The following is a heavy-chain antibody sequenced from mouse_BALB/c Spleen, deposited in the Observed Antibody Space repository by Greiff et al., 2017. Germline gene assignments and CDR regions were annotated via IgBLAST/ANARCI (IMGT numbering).Heavy chain of an antibody. Sequence: VQLQQSGAELAKPGASVKMSCKASGYTFTSYWMHWVKQRPGQGLEWIGYINPSTGYTEYNQKFKDKATLTADKSSSTAYMELRSLTSEDSAVYYCARRGSMITTTAHYFDYWGQGTTLTVSS. V-gene: IGHV1-7*01. J-gene: IGHJ2*01. CDR3: ARRGSMITTTAHYFDY. D-gene: IGHD2-4*01. CDR2: INPSTGYT. CDR1: GYTFTSYW.